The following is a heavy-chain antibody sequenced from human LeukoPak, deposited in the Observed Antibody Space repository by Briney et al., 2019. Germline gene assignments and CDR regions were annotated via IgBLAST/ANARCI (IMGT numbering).Heavy chain of an antibody. CDR3: AKDKEKAYYYGSGSSGYMDV. CDR2: ISWNSGSI. J-gene: IGHJ6*03. Sequence: GGSLRLSCAASGFTFDDYAMHWVRQAPGKGLEWVSGISWNSGSIGYADSVKGRFTISRDNAKNSLYLQMNSLRAEDMALYYCAKDKEKAYYYGSGSSGYMDVWGKGTTVTVSS. D-gene: IGHD3-10*01. V-gene: IGHV3-9*03. CDR1: GFTFDDYA.